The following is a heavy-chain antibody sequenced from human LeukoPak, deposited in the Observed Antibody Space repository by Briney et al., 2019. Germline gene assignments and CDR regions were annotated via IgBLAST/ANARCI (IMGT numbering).Heavy chain of an antibody. V-gene: IGHV4-59*01. J-gene: IGHJ4*02. Sequence: SETLSLTCTVSGGSISSYQWSWIRQPPGKGLEWIGNIYYSGSTNCNPSLKSRVTLSVDTSKNQFSLNLSSVTAAGTAVYYCARGSGRFGEYFDYWGQGTLVTVSS. CDR1: GGSISSYQ. CDR3: ARGSGRFGEYFDY. CDR2: IYYSGST. D-gene: IGHD3-10*01.